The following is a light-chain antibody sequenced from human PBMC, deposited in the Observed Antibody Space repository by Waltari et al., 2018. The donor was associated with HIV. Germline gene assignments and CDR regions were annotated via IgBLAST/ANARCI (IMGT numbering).Light chain of an antibody. J-gene: IGLJ3*02. CDR1: SSNIGSNY. V-gene: IGLV1-47*01. CDR2: RNN. CDR3: AAWDDSLSGRWV. Sequence: QSVLTQPPSASGTPGQRVTISCSGSSSNIGSNYVYWYQQLPGTAPKLLIYRNNQRPSGGPDRFSGSKSGTSASLAISGLRSEDEADYYCAAWDDSLSGRWVFGGGTKLTVL.